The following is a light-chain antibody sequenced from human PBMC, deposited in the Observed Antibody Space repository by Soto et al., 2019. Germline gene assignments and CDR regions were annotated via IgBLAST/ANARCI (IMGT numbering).Light chain of an antibody. CDR2: DAS. CDR1: QRTITY. J-gene: IGKJ1*01. CDR3: QHYSTVWA. Sequence: VQMTQSPSSLSASVGDRVTISCRAGQRTITYLNWYXXQPVKAPKLLIFDASSLESGVPSRFSGSGSGTEFTLTISSLQPDDFATYYCQHYSTVWAFGQGTKVDIK. V-gene: IGKV1-5*01.